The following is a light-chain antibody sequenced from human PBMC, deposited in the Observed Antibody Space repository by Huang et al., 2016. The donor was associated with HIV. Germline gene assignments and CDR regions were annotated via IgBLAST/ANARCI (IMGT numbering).Light chain of an antibody. CDR2: AAS. J-gene: IGKJ4*01. CDR1: QTITTY. V-gene: IGKV1-39*01. Sequence: DIQMTQSPSSLSASVGDRVIMTCRASQTITTYLNWYQQRPGKAPKLLIYAASSLQSGVPSRFSGSGSGTDFTLTISSLQPDDFATYYCQQSYSSLLSFGGGTKVAIK. CDR3: QQSYSSLLS.